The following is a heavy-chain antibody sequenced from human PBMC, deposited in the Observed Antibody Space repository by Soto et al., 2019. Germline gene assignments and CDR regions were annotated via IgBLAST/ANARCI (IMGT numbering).Heavy chain of an antibody. CDR3: ARVGATTWY. CDR1: GFTFSSYW. J-gene: IGHJ4*02. CDR2: VNSDGSIT. D-gene: IGHD1-26*01. V-gene: IGHV3-74*01. Sequence: GGSLRLSCAASGFTFSSYWMHWVRQAPGKGLVWVSRVNSDGSITNYADAVKGRFTISRDNAKNTLYLQMDGLRAEDTAVYYCARVGATTWYWGQGTLVTVSS.